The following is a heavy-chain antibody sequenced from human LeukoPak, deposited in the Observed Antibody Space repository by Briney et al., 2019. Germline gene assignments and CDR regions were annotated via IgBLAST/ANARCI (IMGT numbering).Heavy chain of an antibody. D-gene: IGHD3-3*01. CDR1: GFTFSSYA. CDR2: ISGSGDST. CDR3: AKVPIFGVVTHYFDY. V-gene: IGHV3-23*01. Sequence: GGSLRLSCAASGFTFSSYAMSWVRQAPGKGLEWVSAISGSGDSTYYADSVKGRFTISRDNSKNTLYLQMNSLRAEDTAVYYCAKVPIFGVVTHYFDYRGQGALVAVSS. J-gene: IGHJ4*02.